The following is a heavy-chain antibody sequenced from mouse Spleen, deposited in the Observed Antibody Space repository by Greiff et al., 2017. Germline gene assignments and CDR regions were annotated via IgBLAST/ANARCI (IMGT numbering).Heavy chain of an antibody. J-gene: IGHJ3*01. CDR1: GYTFTNYW. V-gene: IGHV1-63*02. CDR3: ARRDYGSSPFAY. D-gene: IGHD1-1*01. Sequence: QVQLKESGAELVRPGTSVKISCKASGYTFTNYWLGWVKQRPGHGLEWIGDIYPGGGYTNYNEKFKGKATLTADTSSSTAYMQLSSLTSEDSAVYFCARRDYGSSPFAYWGQGTLVTVSA. CDR2: IYPGGGYT.